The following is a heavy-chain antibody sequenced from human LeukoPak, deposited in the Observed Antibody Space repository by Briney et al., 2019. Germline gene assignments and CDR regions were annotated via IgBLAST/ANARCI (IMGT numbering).Heavy chain of an antibody. CDR1: GGSISSYY. CDR3: ARVGYGSGSLDGNYYYGMDV. D-gene: IGHD3-10*01. Sequence: SETLSLTCTVSGGSISSYYWSWIRQPPGKGLEWIGYIYYSGSTNYNPSLKSRVTISVDTSKNQFSLKPSSVTAADTAVYYCARVGYGSGSLDGNYYYGMDVWGQGTTVTVSS. V-gene: IGHV4-59*01. J-gene: IGHJ6*02. CDR2: IYYSGST.